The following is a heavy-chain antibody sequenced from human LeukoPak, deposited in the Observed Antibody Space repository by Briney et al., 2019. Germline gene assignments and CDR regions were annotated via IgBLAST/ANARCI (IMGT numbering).Heavy chain of an antibody. J-gene: IGHJ5*02. CDR1: GGSISSYY. Sequence: SETLSLTCTVSGGSISSYYWSWIRQPAGKGLEWIGRIYTSGSTNYNPSLKSRVPMSVDTSKNQFSLKLSSVTAADTAVYYCGRAIHYYDSSGYYPNWFDPWGQGTLVTVSS. D-gene: IGHD3-22*01. CDR3: GRAIHYYDSSGYYPNWFDP. CDR2: IYTSGST. V-gene: IGHV4-4*07.